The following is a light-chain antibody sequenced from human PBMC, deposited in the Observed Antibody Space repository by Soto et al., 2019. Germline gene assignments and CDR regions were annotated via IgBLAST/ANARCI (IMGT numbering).Light chain of an antibody. V-gene: IGLV2-11*01. Sequence: QSALTQPRSVSGSPGQSVTISCTGTSSDVGGYNYVSWYQQHPGKAPKLMIYDVNKRPSGVPDRFYGSKSGNTASLTISGLQAEDEADYYCCSYAGSYTVVFGGGTQLTVL. J-gene: IGLJ2*01. CDR2: DVN. CDR1: SSDVGGYNY. CDR3: CSYAGSYTVV.